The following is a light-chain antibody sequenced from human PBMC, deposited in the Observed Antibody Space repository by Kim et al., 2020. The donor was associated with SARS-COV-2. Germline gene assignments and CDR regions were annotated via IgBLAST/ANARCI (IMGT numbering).Light chain of an antibody. CDR1: RSVLHSGNNN. J-gene: IGKJ1*01. CDR2: WAS. Sequence: DIVMTQSPDSLAVSLGERATITCKSSRSVLHSGNNNLAWYQQKPGQPPKLLIYWASTRESGVPDRISGSGSGTDFTLTISSQQAEDVALYYCQQYYTIPWTFGQGTKVDIK. V-gene: IGKV4-1*01. CDR3: QQYYTIPWT.